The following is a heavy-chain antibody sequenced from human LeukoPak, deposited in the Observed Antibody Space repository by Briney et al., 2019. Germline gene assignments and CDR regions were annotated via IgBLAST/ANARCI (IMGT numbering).Heavy chain of an antibody. CDR1: GFTFSSCV. D-gene: IGHD2-8*01. J-gene: IGHJ4*02. V-gene: IGHV3-23*01. Sequence: GGSLRLSCAASGFTFSSCVMHWVRHAPGKGLEWVSAVSDSGGSTFYADSVKGRFTISRDNSKNTLYLQMNSLRAEDTAVYYSVKKGLGYCSNGVCHFDYWGQGTLVTVSS. CDR2: VSDSGGST. CDR3: VKKGLGYCSNGVCHFDY.